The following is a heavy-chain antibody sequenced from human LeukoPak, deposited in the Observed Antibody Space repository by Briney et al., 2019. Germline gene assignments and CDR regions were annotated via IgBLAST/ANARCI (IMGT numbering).Heavy chain of an antibody. CDR1: GFTVSNNY. V-gene: IGHV3-66*01. CDR2: IYSGGST. Sequence: GGSLRLSCAASGFTVSNNYITWIRQAPGKGLEWVSVIYSGGSTYYADSVKGRFTISRDNSKNTLYLQMNSLRAEDTAVYYCARDRGYCSGGSCYSGFYYWGQGTLVTVSS. CDR3: ARDRGYCSGGSCYSGFYY. D-gene: IGHD2-15*01. J-gene: IGHJ4*02.